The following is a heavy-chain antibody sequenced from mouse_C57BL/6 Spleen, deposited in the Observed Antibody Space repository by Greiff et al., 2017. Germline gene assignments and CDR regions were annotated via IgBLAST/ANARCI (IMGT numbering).Heavy chain of an antibody. D-gene: IGHD1-1*01. CDR3: AKDTTVPNYYAMDY. J-gene: IGHJ4*01. V-gene: IGHV14-3*01. CDR1: GFNIKNTY. Sequence: EVQLQQSVAELVRPGASVKLSCTASGFNIKNTYMHWVKQRPEQGLEWIGRIDPANGNTKYAPKFQGKATITADTSSNTAYLQLSSLTSEDTAIXYGAKDTTVPNYYAMDYWGQGTSVTVSS. CDR2: IDPANGNT.